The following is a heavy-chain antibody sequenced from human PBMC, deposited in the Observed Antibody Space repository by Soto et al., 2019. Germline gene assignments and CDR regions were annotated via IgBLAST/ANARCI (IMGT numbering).Heavy chain of an antibody. CDR1: GFTFGDHA. J-gene: IGHJ4*02. Sequence: EVQLVESGGGLVQPGRSLRLSCTASGFTFGDHAMSWFRQAPGKGLEWIGLVRAKAYGGTAEYAASVKGRVIISRDDTKSIAYLQMDSLKTEDTAVYYCSRLQRSGYGYDYWGQGTLVTVSS. V-gene: IGHV3-49*03. CDR3: SRLQRSGYGYDY. D-gene: IGHD4-17*01. CDR2: VRAKAYGGTA.